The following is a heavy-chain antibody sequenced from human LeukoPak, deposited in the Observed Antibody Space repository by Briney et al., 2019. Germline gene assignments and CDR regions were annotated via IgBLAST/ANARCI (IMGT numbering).Heavy chain of an antibody. Sequence: GGSLRLSCAASGFTFDDYAMHWVRQAPGKGPEWVSLISWDGGSTYYADSVKGRFTISRDNSKNSLYLQMNSLRAEDTALYYCAKDGNSYGEYYFDYWGQGTLVTVSS. V-gene: IGHV3-43D*03. CDR3: AKDGNSYGEYYFDY. J-gene: IGHJ4*02. D-gene: IGHD5-18*01. CDR2: ISWDGGST. CDR1: GFTFDDYA.